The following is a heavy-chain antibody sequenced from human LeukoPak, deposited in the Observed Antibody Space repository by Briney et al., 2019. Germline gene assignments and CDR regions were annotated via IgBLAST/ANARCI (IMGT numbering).Heavy chain of an antibody. Sequence: GGSLRLSCAASGFTVSSNYMSWVRQAPGKGLEWVSVIYSGGSTYYADSVKGRFTISRDNSKNTLYLQMNSLRAEDTAVYYCARDSGSYVLANWGQGTLVTVSS. J-gene: IGHJ4*02. CDR2: IYSGGST. D-gene: IGHD1-26*01. CDR1: GFTVSSNY. V-gene: IGHV3-66*01. CDR3: ARDSGSYVLAN.